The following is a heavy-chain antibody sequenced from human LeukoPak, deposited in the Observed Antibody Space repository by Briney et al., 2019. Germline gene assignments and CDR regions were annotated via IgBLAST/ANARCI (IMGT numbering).Heavy chain of an antibody. CDR3: ATGYCSGGSCFLGYFQH. CDR1: GGTFSSYA. V-gene: IGHV1-69*06. J-gene: IGHJ1*01. D-gene: IGHD2-15*01. CDR2: IIPIFGTA. Sequence: GASVKVSCKASGGTFSSYAISWVRQAPGQGLEWMGGIIPIFGTANYAQKFQGRVTITADKSTSTAYMELSSLRSEDTAVYYCATGYCSGGSCFLGYFQHWGQGTLVTVPS.